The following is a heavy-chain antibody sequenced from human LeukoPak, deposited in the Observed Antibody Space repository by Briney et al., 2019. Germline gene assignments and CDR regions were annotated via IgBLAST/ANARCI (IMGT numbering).Heavy chain of an antibody. J-gene: IGHJ5*02. V-gene: IGHV4-39*07. CDR2: IYYSGST. Sequence: PSETLSLTCTVSGGSISSSSYYWGWIRQPPGKGLEWIGSIYYSGSTNYNPSLKSRVTISVDTSKNQFSLKLRSVTAADTAVYYCARDGVFGTFDPWGQGTLVTVSS. D-gene: IGHD3-10*01. CDR1: GGSISSSSYY. CDR3: ARDGVFGTFDP.